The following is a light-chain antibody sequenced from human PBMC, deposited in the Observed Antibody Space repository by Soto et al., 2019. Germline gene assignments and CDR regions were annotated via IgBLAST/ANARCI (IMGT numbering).Light chain of an antibody. CDR3: QPRYDWPLT. CDR2: DAS. CDR1: QSVNNY. V-gene: IGKV3-11*01. J-gene: IGKJ4*01. Sequence: EIVLTQSPATLSLSPGERATLSCRASQSVNNYLAWYHQKPGQAPRLLIYDASNRATGIPARLRGTGSGTDFTLTISCLEPEDVAVYYCQPRYDWPLTFGGGTKVEIK.